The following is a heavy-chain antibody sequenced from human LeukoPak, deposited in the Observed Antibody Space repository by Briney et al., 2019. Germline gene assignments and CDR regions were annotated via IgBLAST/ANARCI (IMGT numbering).Heavy chain of an antibody. CDR3: ARDQVSDSAAATHRIYFDY. CDR2: INPIFDNA. V-gene: IGHV1-69*05. CDR1: GGIFCSYA. Sequence: GASVRVSCKASGGIFCSYAIRWVRQAPGQGLEWMGGINPIFDNAKYAQKFQGRVTITTDESTSTAYLELSSLRSEDTAVYYCARDQVSDSAAATHRIYFDYWGQGTLVTVSS. D-gene: IGHD2-15*01. J-gene: IGHJ4*02.